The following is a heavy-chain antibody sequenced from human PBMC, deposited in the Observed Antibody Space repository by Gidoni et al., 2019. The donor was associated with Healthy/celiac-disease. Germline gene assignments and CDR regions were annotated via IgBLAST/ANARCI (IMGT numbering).Heavy chain of an antibody. CDR3: ARFRFLEWFMDV. D-gene: IGHD3-3*01. CDR2: IYYSGST. Sequence: QLQLQESGPGLAKPSETLSLTCTVSGGSISSSSYYWGWIRQPPGKGLEWIGSIYYSGSTYYNPSLKSRVTISVDTSKNQFSLKLSAVTAADTAVYYCARFRFLEWFMDVWGQGTTVTVSS. J-gene: IGHJ6*02. V-gene: IGHV4-39*01. CDR1: GGSISSSSYY.